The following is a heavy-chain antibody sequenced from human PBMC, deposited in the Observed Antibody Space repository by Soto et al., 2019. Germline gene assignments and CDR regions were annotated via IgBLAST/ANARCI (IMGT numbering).Heavy chain of an antibody. CDR1: GCILRDYT. V-gene: IGHV3-21*01. D-gene: IGHD2-8*01. J-gene: IGHJ6*02. Sequence: VHLVESGGGRVKPGGSLRLSCAASGCILRDYTINWVRQAPGKGLEWVSSVSRRSENLLYADSVKGRFTISRDNAKNSVSLQMNSLRAEDTALYYCALMLYTEEGVGLDVWGQGTTVTVS. CDR3: ALMLYTEEGVGLDV. CDR2: VSRRSENL.